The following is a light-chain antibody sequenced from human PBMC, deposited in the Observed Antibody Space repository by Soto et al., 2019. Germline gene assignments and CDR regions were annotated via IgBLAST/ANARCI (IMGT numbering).Light chain of an antibody. J-gene: IGLJ3*02. Sequence: QSALTQPASVSGSPGQSITISCTGTSSDIGTYDFVSWYQQHPGKAPKLIIYDVTYRPSGVSNRFSGSKSGNTASLTISGLQAEDEADYYCSSYTGTITLVFGGGTKVTVL. CDR3: SSYTGTITLV. V-gene: IGLV2-14*03. CDR2: DVT. CDR1: SSDIGTYDF.